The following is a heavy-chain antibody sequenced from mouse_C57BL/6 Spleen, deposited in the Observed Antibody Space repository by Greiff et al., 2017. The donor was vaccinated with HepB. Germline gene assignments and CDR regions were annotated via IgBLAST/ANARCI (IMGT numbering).Heavy chain of an antibody. CDR3: ARPLSSGYNYAMDY. Sequence: EVKLMESGPELVKPGASVKISCKASGYSFTDYNMNWVKQSNGKSLEWIGVINPNYGTTSYNQKFKGKATLTVDQSSSTAYMQLNSLTSEDSAVYYCARPLSSGYNYAMDYWGQGTSVTVSS. V-gene: IGHV1-39*01. D-gene: IGHD3-2*02. CDR2: INPNYGTT. CDR1: GYSFTDYN. J-gene: IGHJ4*01.